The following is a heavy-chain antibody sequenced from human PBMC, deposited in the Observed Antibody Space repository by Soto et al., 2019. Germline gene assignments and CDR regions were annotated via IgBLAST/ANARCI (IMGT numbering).Heavy chain of an antibody. CDR3: AKDRDYYDSSGYCDY. J-gene: IGHJ4*02. D-gene: IGHD3-22*01. CDR1: GFTFSSYG. Sequence: GGSLRLCCAASGFTFSSYGMHWVRQAPGKGLEWVAVISYDGSNKYYADSVKGRFTISRDNSKNTLYLQMNSLRAEDTAVYYCAKDRDYYDSSGYCDYWGQGTLVTVS. CDR2: ISYDGSNK. V-gene: IGHV3-30*18.